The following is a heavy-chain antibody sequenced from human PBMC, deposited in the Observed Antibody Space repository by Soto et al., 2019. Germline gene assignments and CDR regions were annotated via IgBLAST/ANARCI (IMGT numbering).Heavy chain of an antibody. CDR3: AKSGSQSYFEY. Sequence: GGSLRLSCAASGFTFDDYTIHWVRQAPGKGLEWVSLISWDGGRTHYADSVKGRFTIYRDNSKNSLYLEMNSLRADVTAVYYCAKSGSQSYFEYGRKGNLV. CDR1: GFTFDDYT. D-gene: IGHD1-26*01. V-gene: IGHV3-43*01. CDR2: ISWDGGRT. J-gene: IGHJ4*02.